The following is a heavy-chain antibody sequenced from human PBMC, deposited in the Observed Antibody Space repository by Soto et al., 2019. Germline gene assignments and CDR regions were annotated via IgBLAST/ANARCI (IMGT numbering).Heavy chain of an antibody. D-gene: IGHD5-12*01. Sequence: AGGSLRLSCTASGFTFGDYAMSWVRPAPGKGLEWVGFIRSKAYGGTTEYAASVKGRFTISRDDSKSIAYLQMNSLKTEDTAVYYCTREIQPLDIVATSRYYYYYGMDVWGQGTTVTVSS. J-gene: IGHJ6*02. CDR3: TREIQPLDIVATSRYYYYYGMDV. V-gene: IGHV3-49*04. CDR2: IRSKAYGGTT. CDR1: GFTFGDYA.